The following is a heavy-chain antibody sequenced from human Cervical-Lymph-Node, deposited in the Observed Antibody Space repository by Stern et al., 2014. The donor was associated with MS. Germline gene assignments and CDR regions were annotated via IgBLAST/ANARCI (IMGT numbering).Heavy chain of an antibody. V-gene: IGHV1-18*01. CDR2: ISAYNGNT. Sequence: GQLVQSGAEVKKTGASVKVSCKASGYTFISYGNSLVRQAPGQGLEWMGWISAYNGNTNYAQKLQGRVTMTTDTSTSAAYMELRSLRSDDTAVYYCARGLLGSENAFDIWGQGTMVTVSS. CDR3: ARGLLGSENAFDI. J-gene: IGHJ3*02. CDR1: GYTFISYG. D-gene: IGHD2-15*01.